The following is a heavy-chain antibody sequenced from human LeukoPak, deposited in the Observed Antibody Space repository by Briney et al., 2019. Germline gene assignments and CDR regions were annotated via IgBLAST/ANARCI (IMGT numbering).Heavy chain of an antibody. CDR3: ARAMVRGVIIPGY. CDR1: GYTFTSYD. V-gene: IGHV1-8*01. Sequence: ASVKVSCKASGYTFTSYDINWVRQATGQGLEWMGWMNPNSGNTGYAQKFQGRVTVTRSTSISTAYMELSSLRSEDTAVYYCARAMVRGVIIPGYWGQGTLVTVSS. CDR2: MNPNSGNT. D-gene: IGHD3-10*01. J-gene: IGHJ4*02.